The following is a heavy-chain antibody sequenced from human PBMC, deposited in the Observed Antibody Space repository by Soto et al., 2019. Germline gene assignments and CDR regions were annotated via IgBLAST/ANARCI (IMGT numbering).Heavy chain of an antibody. V-gene: IGHV1-58*01. D-gene: IGHD2-15*01. Sequence: GASVKVSCKTSGFTFSNSAVQWVRQSRGQRLEWMGWIVVGSGNTNYEQKFQERVTITRDMSTSTVHMELSSLRSEDTAVYYCAAELYSGCCCCSFDVWGQGTMVTVSS. CDR3: AAELYSGCCCCSFDV. CDR1: GFTFSNSA. CDR2: IVVGSGNT. J-gene: IGHJ3*01.